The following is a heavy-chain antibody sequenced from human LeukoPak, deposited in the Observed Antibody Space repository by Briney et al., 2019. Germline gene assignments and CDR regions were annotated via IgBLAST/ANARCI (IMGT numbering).Heavy chain of an antibody. D-gene: IGHD2-21*01. J-gene: IGHJ4*02. V-gene: IGHV4-59*01. Sequence: SETLSLTCTVSGDSISSYYWSWIRQPPGKGLEWIGYIHYTGTTEYNPSLKSRVTISVDTSKSQFSLNLRSVTAADTAVYYCARDRLHHGNYFDYWGQGTLVTVFS. CDR2: IHYTGTT. CDR3: ARDRLHHGNYFDY. CDR1: GDSISSYY.